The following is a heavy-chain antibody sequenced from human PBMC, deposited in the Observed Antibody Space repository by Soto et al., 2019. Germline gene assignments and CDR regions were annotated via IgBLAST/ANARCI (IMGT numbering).Heavy chain of an antibody. CDR3: AHRKAVAGDFVDY. V-gene: IGHV2-5*02. J-gene: IGHJ4*02. CDR2: IYWDDDK. Sequence: QITLKESGPTLVRPTQTLTLTCTFSGFSLINFGMGVGWIRQPPGKALEWLAIIYWDDDKRHSPSLKSRLTITKDTSKNQVALTMTNMDPVDTATYYCAHRKAVAGDFVDYWGQGTLVTVSS. D-gene: IGHD6-19*01. CDR1: GFSLINFGMG.